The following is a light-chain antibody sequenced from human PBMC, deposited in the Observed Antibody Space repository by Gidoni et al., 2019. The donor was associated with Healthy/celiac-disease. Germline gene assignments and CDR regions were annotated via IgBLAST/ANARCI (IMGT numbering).Light chain of an antibody. Sequence: IQMNPSPSSRSASVGDRVTITCRANQSISNYLNWYQQKPGKAPELLIYAASSLQSGVPSRFSGSGSGTDFTLTISSLQPEDFATYYCQQSYSTPLTFGGGTKLEIK. CDR2: AAS. J-gene: IGKJ4*01. CDR3: QQSYSTPLT. V-gene: IGKV1-39*01. CDR1: QSISNY.